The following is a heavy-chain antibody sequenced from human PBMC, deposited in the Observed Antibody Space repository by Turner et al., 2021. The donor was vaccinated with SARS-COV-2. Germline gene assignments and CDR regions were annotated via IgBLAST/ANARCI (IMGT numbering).Heavy chain of an antibody. CDR1: GFTFSNYW. CDR2: IKQDGSEK. J-gene: IGHJ4*02. CDR3: AKDLAGRYYSYFDY. V-gene: IGHV3-7*03. D-gene: IGHD1-26*01. Sequence: EVQLVESGGGLVQPGGSLRLSCAASGFTFSNYWMSWARQAPGKGLEWVANIKQDGSEKYYVDSVKGRFTISRDNAKNSLYLQMNSLRAEDTALYYCAKDLAGRYYSYFDYWGQGTLVTVSS.